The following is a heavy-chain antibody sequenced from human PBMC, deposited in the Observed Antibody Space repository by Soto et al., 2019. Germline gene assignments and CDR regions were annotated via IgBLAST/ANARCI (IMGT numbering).Heavy chain of an antibody. CDR1: GFSLSNAALG. Sequence: QVTVKESGPVLVKPTETLTLNCTVSGFSLSNAALGVSWIRQPPGKALEWLAHIFSNDEKSYSTSLKSRLTISKDTSKSQVVLIMTNMDPVDTATYYCASTYSTSWYWFDPWGQGTLATVSS. J-gene: IGHJ5*02. V-gene: IGHV2-26*04. CDR2: IFSNDEK. CDR3: ASTYSTSWYWFDP. D-gene: IGHD6-13*01.